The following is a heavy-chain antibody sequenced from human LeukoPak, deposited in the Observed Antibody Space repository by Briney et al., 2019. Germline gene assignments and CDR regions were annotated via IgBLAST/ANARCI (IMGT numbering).Heavy chain of an antibody. CDR3: AKEVGAAAGTDNTFDY. J-gene: IGHJ4*02. V-gene: IGHV3-30*18. CDR1: GFTFSSYG. Sequence: PGRSLRLSCAASGFTFSSYGMHWVRQAPGKGLEWVAVISYDGSNKYYADSVKGRFTISRDNSKNTLYLQMNSLRAEDTAVYYCAKEVGAAAGTDNTFDYWGQGTLVTVPS. CDR2: ISYDGSNK. D-gene: IGHD6-13*01.